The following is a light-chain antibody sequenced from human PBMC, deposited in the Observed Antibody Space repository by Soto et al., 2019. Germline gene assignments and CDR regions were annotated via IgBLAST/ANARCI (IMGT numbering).Light chain of an antibody. CDR1: QSLLHSNGYNY. CDR2: LGS. V-gene: IGKV2-28*01. Sequence: DIVMTQSPLSLPVTPGEPASISCRPSQSLLHSNGYNYLDWYLQKPGQSPQLLIYLGSNRASGVPDRFSGSGLGSDFTQKISRVEAEDVGVYYCMQALQTPLTFGGGTKVEIK. J-gene: IGKJ4*01. CDR3: MQALQTPLT.